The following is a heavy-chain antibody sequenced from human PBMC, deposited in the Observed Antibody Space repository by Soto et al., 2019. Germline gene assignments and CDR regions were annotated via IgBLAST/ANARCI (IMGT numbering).Heavy chain of an antibody. D-gene: IGHD6-13*01. V-gene: IGHV1-69*13. CDR1: GGTFSSYA. CDR3: ARARVLDYFDY. J-gene: IGHJ4*02. Sequence: SVKVSCKASGGTFSSYAISWVRQAPGQGLEWMGGIIPIFGTANYAQKFQGRVTITAEEAKSTAYMELSSVRSEGTFLDYWARARVLDYFDYWGQGALVTVSA. CDR2: IIPIFGTA.